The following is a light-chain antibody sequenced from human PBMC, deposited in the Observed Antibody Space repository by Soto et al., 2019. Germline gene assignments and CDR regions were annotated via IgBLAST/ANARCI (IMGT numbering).Light chain of an antibody. CDR1: QSVSNW. CDR3: LQYKAYST. J-gene: IGKJ1*01. V-gene: IGKV1-5*01. CDR2: DVS. Sequence: DIQMTQSPSTLSASVGDRVTLTCRASQSVSNWLAWYQQKPGKAPKLLIYDVSSLKSGVPSRFSGSGSGTEFPLTISSLHPDDFATYYCLQYKAYSTFGQGTKVEIK.